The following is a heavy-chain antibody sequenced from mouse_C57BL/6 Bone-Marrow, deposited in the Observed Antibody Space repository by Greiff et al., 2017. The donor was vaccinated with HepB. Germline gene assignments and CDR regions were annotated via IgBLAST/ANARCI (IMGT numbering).Heavy chain of an antibody. V-gene: IGHV14-2*01. CDR1: GFNIKDYY. CDR3: ARGYYGNDHSFAY. D-gene: IGHD2-2*01. J-gene: IGHJ3*01. Sequence: DVKLVESGAELVKPGASVKLSCTASGFNIKDYYMHWVKQRTEQGLEWIGRIDPEDGETKYAPKFQGKATITADTSSNTADLQLSSLTSEDTAVYYCARGYYGNDHSFAYWGQGTLVTVSA. CDR2: IDPEDGET.